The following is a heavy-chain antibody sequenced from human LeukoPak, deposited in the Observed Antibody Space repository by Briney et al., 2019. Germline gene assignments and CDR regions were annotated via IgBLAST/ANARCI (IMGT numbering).Heavy chain of an antibody. D-gene: IGHD3-22*01. J-gene: IGHJ4*02. CDR1: GFTFSSYA. Sequence: GGSLRLSCAASGFTFSSYAMSWVRQAPGKGLEWVSAISGSGGSTYYADSVKGRFTISRDNSKNTLYLQMNSLRAEDTAVYYCAKDSLQRDSSGYEYYFDYWGQGTLVTVSS. V-gene: IGHV3-23*01. CDR3: AKDSLQRDSSGYEYYFDY. CDR2: ISGSGGST.